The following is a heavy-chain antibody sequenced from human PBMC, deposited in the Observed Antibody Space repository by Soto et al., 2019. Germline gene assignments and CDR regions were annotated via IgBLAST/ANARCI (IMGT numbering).Heavy chain of an antibody. CDR2: IYYSGST. D-gene: IGHD2-21*02. CDR3: ARPRTLAYCGGDCYSGYYFDY. J-gene: IGHJ4*02. Sequence: PSETLSLTCTVSGGSISSSSYYWGWIRQPPGKGLEWIGSIYYSGSTYHNPSLKSRVTISVDTSKNQFSLKLSSVTAADTAVYYCARPRTLAYCGGDCYSGYYFDYWGQGTLVTVS. CDR1: GGSISSSSYY. V-gene: IGHV4-39*01.